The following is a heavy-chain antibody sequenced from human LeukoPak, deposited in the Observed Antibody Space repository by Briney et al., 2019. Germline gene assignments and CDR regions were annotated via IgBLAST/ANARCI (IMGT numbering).Heavy chain of an antibody. CDR1: GYTFTSYA. CDR3: ARDGARLDI. J-gene: IGHJ3*02. D-gene: IGHD4/OR15-4a*01. V-gene: IGHV7-4-1*02. CDR2: INPNTGNP. Sequence: ASVKVSCKASGYTFTSYAMNWVRQAPGQGLEWMGWINPNTGNPTYAQGFTGRFVFSLDTSVTTAYLQINSLKADDTAVYYCARDGARLDIWGQGTMVTVSS.